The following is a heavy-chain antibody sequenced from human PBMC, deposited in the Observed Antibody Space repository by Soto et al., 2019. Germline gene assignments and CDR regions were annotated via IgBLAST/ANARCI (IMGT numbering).Heavy chain of an antibody. CDR1: GFTVSSNY. Sequence: GGSLRLSCAASGFTVSSNYMSWVRQAPGKGLEWVSVIYSGGSTYYADSVKGRFTISRDNSKNTLYLQMNSLRAEDTAVYYCARDQYYYDGSGYSRAFDIWGQGTMVTVSS. D-gene: IGHD3-22*01. CDR2: IYSGGST. V-gene: IGHV3-53*01. J-gene: IGHJ3*02. CDR3: ARDQYYYDGSGYSRAFDI.